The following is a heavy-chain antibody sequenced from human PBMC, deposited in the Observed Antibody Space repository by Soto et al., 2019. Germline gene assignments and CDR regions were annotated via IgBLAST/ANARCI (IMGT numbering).Heavy chain of an antibody. J-gene: IGHJ5*02. CDR1: GFSFNGYG. V-gene: IGHV3-30*18. Sequence: QVQVVESGGGVVQPGRSLRLSCAASGFSFNGYGMHWVRQAPGKGLEWVAIISYDGRNKYYADSVKGRFTISRDSPKNTLYLQMNSLRAEDTAVYYCAKGGSSSARYFDAWGQGALVTVSP. D-gene: IGHD6-6*01. CDR2: ISYDGRNK. CDR3: AKGGSSSARYFDA.